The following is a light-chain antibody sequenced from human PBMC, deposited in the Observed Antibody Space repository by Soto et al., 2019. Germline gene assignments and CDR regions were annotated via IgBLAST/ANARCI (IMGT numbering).Light chain of an antibody. J-gene: IGKJ4*01. CDR2: AAS. Sequence: DIQMTQSPSSLSASVGDRVTITCRAGLSISNYLTWYQQMPGKAPKLLIYAASSLQSGVPSRFSGSGSGTDFSLTISSLQPEDFATYFCQQSYSTPPTFGGGTKVDIK. CDR1: LSISNY. V-gene: IGKV1-39*01. CDR3: QQSYSTPPT.